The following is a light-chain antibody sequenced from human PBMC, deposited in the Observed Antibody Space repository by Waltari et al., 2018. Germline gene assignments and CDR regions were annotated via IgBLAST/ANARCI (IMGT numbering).Light chain of an antibody. CDR1: SSNIGNNS. V-gene: IGLV1-51*02. CDR2: EDS. J-gene: IGLJ7*01. CDR3: GTWDSSLSGAV. Sequence: QSVLTQPPSVSAAPGQRVTIPCSGGSSNIGNNSDSGYRQFPGTAPKLLIHEDSERPSGIPGRFSGSKSGTSATLDITGLQAGDEADYYCGTWDSSLSGAVFGGGTHLTVL.